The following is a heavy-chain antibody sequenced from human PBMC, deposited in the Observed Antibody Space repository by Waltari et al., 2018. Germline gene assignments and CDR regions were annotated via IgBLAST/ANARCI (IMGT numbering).Heavy chain of an antibody. CDR3: ARDSGEWLSDAFDI. V-gene: IGHV4-39*07. J-gene: IGHJ3*02. CDR2: IYYSGST. CDR1: GGSISSSSYY. Sequence: QLQLQESGPGLVKPSETLSLTCTVSGGSISSSSYYWGWIRQPPGKGLEWIGSIYYSGSTYYNQSLKSRVTISVDTSKNQFSLKLSSVTAADTAVYYCARDSGEWLSDAFDIWGQGTMVTVSS. D-gene: IGHD3-3*01.